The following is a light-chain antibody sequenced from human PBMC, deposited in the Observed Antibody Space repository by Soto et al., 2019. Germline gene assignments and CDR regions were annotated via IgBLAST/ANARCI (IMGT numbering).Light chain of an antibody. J-gene: IGKJ1*01. Sequence: IQMTQSPSSLSASAGDRVTISCRASQDVRHHIGWYQQTPGKAPKLLIYGASSLQSGVPSRFSGSGYGTDFTLTISSLQPEDFATYFCLQDSGYSWTFGQGTKVDIK. CDR3: LQDSGYSWT. CDR2: GAS. V-gene: IGKV1-6*01. CDR1: QDVRHH.